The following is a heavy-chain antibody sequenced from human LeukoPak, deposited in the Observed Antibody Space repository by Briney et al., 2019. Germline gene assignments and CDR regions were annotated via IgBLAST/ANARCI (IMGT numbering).Heavy chain of an antibody. D-gene: IGHD2-15*01. V-gene: IGHV3-21*01. CDR2: ISTSSSYI. CDR1: GFTFNRYN. CDR3: ARGADGVSSNSRGWFDP. J-gene: IGHJ5*02. Sequence: PGGSLRLSCAASGFTFNRYNMNWVRRAPGKGLEWVSSISTSSSYIYYADSVRGRFTISRDNAKNSLYLQMNSLRAEDTAVYSCARGADGVSSNSRGWFDPWAQGTLVTVSS.